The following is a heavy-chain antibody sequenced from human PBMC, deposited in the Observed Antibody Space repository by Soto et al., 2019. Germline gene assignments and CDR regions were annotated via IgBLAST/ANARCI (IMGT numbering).Heavy chain of an antibody. CDR3: ARDFPYCGSTSCYSAAPKY. CDR1: GFSFSNDA. V-gene: IGHV3-30-3*01. CDR2: MSHDGSSS. Sequence: PGGSLTLSCAASGFSFSNDAMHWVRQTPDKGLEWVAVMSHDGSSSFYADSVKGRFTISRDNSKTTLYLQMNSLSTEDTAVYYCARDFPYCGSTSCYSAAPKYWGQGTLVTVSS. J-gene: IGHJ4*02. D-gene: IGHD2-2*01.